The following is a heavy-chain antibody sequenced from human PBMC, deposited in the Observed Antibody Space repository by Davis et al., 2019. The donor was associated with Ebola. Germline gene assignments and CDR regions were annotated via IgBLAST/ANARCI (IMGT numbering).Heavy chain of an antibody. CDR2: INVGNGDT. V-gene: IGHV1-3*01. J-gene: IGHJ6*02. Sequence: AASVKVSCKASGYTFTNYAMHWVRQAPGQRLEWMGWINVGNGDTEYSQKFQGRVTITADKSTSTAYMELSSLRTEDTAVYYCAREGDIVVVVAATLERYYGMDVWGQGTTVTVSS. CDR1: GYTFTNYA. D-gene: IGHD2-15*01. CDR3: AREGDIVVVVAATLERYYGMDV.